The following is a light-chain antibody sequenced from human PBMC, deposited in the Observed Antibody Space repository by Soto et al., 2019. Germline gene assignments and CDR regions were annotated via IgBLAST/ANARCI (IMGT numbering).Light chain of an antibody. J-gene: IGKJ1*01. CDR1: QSVSSN. V-gene: IGKV3-15*01. CDR3: QQYNNWPSWT. Sequence: EVVMSQSPATLSVSPGEGATLSCRGSQSVSSNLAWYQQKPGQAPRLLIYGASTRATGIPARFSGSGSGTEFTLTISSLQSEDFAVYYCQQYNNWPSWTFGQGTKVDIK. CDR2: GAS.